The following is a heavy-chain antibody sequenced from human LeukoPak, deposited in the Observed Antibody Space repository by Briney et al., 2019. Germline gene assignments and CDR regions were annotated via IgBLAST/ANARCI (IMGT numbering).Heavy chain of an antibody. CDR3: AKSAMVTLGYFDY. CDR2: ISWNSGSI. Sequence: AGRSPRLSCAASGFTFDDYAMHWVRQAPGKGLEWVSGISWNSGSIGYADSVKGRFTISRDNAKNSLYLQMNSLRAEDTALYYCAKSAMVTLGYFDYWGQGTLVTVSS. J-gene: IGHJ4*02. D-gene: IGHD5-18*01. CDR1: GFTFDDYA. V-gene: IGHV3-9*01.